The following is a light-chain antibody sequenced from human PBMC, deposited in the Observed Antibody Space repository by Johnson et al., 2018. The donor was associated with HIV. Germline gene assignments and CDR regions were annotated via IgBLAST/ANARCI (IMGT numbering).Light chain of an antibody. J-gene: IGLJ1*01. CDR3: GTWDRSLGAHYV. V-gene: IGLV1-51*01. Sequence: QSVLTQPPSVSAAPGQKVTISCSGSSSDMGNYAVSWYQQLPGTAPKLLIYDNNKRPSGIPDRFSGPKSGTSATLGITGLQIGDEAEYYCGTWDRSLGAHYVFGTGTKITVL. CDR2: DNN. CDR1: SSDMGNYA.